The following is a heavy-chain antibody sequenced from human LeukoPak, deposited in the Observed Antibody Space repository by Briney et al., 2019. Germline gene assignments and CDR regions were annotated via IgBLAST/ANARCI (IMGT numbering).Heavy chain of an antibody. V-gene: IGHV3-30*18. J-gene: IGHJ4*02. CDR3: AKVVSRYRSSTSCPEDY. D-gene: IGHD2-2*01. Sequence: GRSLRLSCAASGFTFSSYGMHWVRQAPGKGLEWAAVISYDGSNKYYADSVKGRFTISRDNSKNTLYLQMDSLRAEDTAVYYCAKVVSRYRSSTSCPEDYWGQGTLVTVSS. CDR1: GFTFSSYG. CDR2: ISYDGSNK.